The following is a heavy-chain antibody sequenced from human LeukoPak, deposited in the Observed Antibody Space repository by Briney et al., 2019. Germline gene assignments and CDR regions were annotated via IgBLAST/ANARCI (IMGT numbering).Heavy chain of an antibody. CDR2: INPNSGGT. J-gene: IGHJ4*02. V-gene: IGHV1-2*06. D-gene: IGHD4-17*01. Sequence: ASVKVSCKASGYTFTGYYMPWVRQAPGKGLDWMGRINPNSGGTNYAQKLQGRVTMTTDTSTSTAYMELRSLRSDDTAVYYCALYGDYAVGHWGQGTLVTVSS. CDR1: GYTFTGYY. CDR3: ALYGDYAVGH.